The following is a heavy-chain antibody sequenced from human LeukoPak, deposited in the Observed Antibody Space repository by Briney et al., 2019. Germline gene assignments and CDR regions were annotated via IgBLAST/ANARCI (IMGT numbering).Heavy chain of an antibody. Sequence: GGSLRLSCAVSTFTAASNYMSWVRQTPGKGLVWVSDIYQGGSTYYSDSAKGRFTISRDISKNTLHLQMNNLRVDDTAVYYCARVRDVYNHVFENWGQGTPVTVS. CDR1: TFTAASNY. D-gene: IGHD5-24*01. J-gene: IGHJ4*02. CDR2: IYQGGST. CDR3: ARVRDVYNHVFEN. V-gene: IGHV3-53*01.